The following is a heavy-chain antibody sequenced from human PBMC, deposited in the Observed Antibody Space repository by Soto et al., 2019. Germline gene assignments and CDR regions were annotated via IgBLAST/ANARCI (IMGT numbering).Heavy chain of an antibody. CDR3: AKDMTGTLADYFDF. CDR1: GFTFSSYV. J-gene: IGHJ4*02. D-gene: IGHD1-20*01. V-gene: IGHV3-23*01. CDR2: ISGSGGST. Sequence: EVQLLESGGGLVQPGGSLRLSCAASGFTFSSYVMTWVRQAPGKGLEWVSAISGSGGSTYCADSVKGRFTISRDNSKNTLYLQMDSLRAEDTAVYYCAKDMTGTLADYFDFWGQGTLVTVSS.